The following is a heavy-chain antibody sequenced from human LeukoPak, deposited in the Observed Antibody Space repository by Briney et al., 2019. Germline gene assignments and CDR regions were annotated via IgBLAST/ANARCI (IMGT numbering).Heavy chain of an antibody. J-gene: IGHJ4*02. CDR1: GGSFSGYY. D-gene: IGHD3-10*01. CDR3: ARLWGNF. Sequence: SETLSLTCAVYGGSFSGYYWSWLRQSPGKGLEWIGEINHSGSTNYNPSLKSRVTISVDTSKNQFSLKLSSVTAADTAVYYCARLWGNFWGQGTLVTVSS. V-gene: IGHV4-34*01. CDR2: INHSGST.